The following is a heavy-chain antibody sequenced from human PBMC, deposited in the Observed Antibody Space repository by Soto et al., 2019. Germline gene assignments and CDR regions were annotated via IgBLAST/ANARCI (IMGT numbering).Heavy chain of an antibody. Sequence: ASVKVSCKASGGTFSSYAISWVRQAPGQGLEWMGGIIPIFGTANYAQKFQGRVTITADESTSTAYMELSSLRSEDTAVYYCARDYYDSSGYYSPDAFDIWGQGTMVTVSS. D-gene: IGHD3-22*01. CDR1: GGTFSSYA. V-gene: IGHV1-69*13. J-gene: IGHJ3*02. CDR3: ARDYYDSSGYYSPDAFDI. CDR2: IIPIFGTA.